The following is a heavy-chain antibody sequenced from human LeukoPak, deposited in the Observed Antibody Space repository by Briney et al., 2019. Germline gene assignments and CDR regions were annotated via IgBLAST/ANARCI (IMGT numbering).Heavy chain of an antibody. D-gene: IGHD2-2*01. CDR3: ARGRASYCSSTSCYRPSPKDFDY. CDR2: IYYSGST. Sequence: SETLSLTCTVSGGSISSSSYYWGWIRQPPGKGLEWIGSIYYSGSTYYDPSLKTRVTISVDTSKNQFSLKLSSVTAADTAVYYCARGRASYCSSTSCYRPSPKDFDYWGQGTLVTVSS. CDR1: GGSISSSSYY. J-gene: IGHJ4*02. V-gene: IGHV4-39*01.